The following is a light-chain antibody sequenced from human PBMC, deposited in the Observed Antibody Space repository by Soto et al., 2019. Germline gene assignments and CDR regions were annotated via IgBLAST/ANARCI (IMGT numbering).Light chain of an antibody. CDR2: RAS. Sequence: EMVMTQSPATLSLCPGESATLSCRASQSVSSGLAWYQQKLGQAPRLLMYRASIRAAGVPARFSGSGSGTEFALTISSLQSEDFAVYFCHQYNNWPLNTFGQGTKVDIK. J-gene: IGKJ1*01. CDR1: QSVSSG. CDR3: HQYNNWPLNT. V-gene: IGKV3-15*01.